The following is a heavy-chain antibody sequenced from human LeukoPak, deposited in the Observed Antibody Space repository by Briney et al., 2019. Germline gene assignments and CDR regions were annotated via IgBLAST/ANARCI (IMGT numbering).Heavy chain of an antibody. V-gene: IGHV1-69*04. CDR2: IIPILGIA. D-gene: IGHD1-7*01. J-gene: IGHJ5*02. Sequence: SVKVSCKASGYTFTGYYMHWVRQAPGQGLEWMGRIIPILGIANYAQKFQGRVTITADKSTSTAYMELSSLRSEDTAVYYCARAGYNWNYDWFDPWGQGTLVTVSS. CDR1: GYTFTGYY. CDR3: ARAGYNWNYDWFDP.